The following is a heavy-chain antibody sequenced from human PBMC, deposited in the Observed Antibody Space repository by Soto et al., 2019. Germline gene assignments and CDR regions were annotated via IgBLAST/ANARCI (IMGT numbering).Heavy chain of an antibody. Sequence: GASVKVSCKASGYTFTSYAMHWVLQAPGQRLEWMGWINAGNGNTKYSQKFQGRVTITRDTYASTAYMELSSLRSEDTAVYYCARRQVEYYYGSGSYDCWGQGTLVTVSS. D-gene: IGHD3-10*01. J-gene: IGHJ4*02. CDR1: GYTFTSYA. CDR2: INAGNGNT. V-gene: IGHV1-3*01. CDR3: ARRQVEYYYGSGSYDC.